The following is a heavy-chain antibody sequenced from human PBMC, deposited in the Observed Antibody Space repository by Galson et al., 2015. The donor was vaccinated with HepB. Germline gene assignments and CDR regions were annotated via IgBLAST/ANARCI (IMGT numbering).Heavy chain of an antibody. D-gene: IGHD3-3*01. V-gene: IGHV3-48*04. Sequence: SLRLSCAASGFTFSSYSMNWVRQAPGKGLEWVSYISSSSCTIYYADSVKGRFTISRDNAKNSLYLQMNSLRAEDTAVYYCARVGSQALGWFGTYQAFDIWGQGTMVTVSS. CDR3: ARVGSQALGWFGTYQAFDI. J-gene: IGHJ3*02. CDR1: GFTFSSYS. CDR2: ISSSSCTI.